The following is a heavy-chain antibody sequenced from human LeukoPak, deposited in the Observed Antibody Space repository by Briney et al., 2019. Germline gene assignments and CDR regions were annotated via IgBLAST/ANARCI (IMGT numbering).Heavy chain of an antibody. V-gene: IGHV3-53*01. J-gene: IGHJ2*01. D-gene: IGHD1-7*01. CDR2: IYSGGST. CDR3: AREVTGTSSWYFDL. CDR1: GFTVSSNY. Sequence: PGGSLRLSCAASGFTVSSNYMSWVRQAPGKGLEWVSVIYSGGSTYYADSVKGRFTISRDNSKNTLYLQMDSLRAEDTAVYYCAREVTGTSSWYFDLWGRGTLVTVSS.